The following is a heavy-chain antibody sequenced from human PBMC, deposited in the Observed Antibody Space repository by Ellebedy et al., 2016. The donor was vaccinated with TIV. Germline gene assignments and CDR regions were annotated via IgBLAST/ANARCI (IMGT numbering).Heavy chain of an antibody. J-gene: IGHJ1*01. D-gene: IGHD3-10*01. CDR1: GFTFSKYW. Sequence: GESLKISXAASGFTFSKYWIHWVRQAPGKGLVWVSRINGDGTDTAYVDSVKGRFTISRDNAKNTLYLQMNSLRAEDTAVYYCAILGRQFYSDSGSLSWGLGTLVTVSS. CDR3: AILGRQFYSDSGSLS. CDR2: INGDGTDT. V-gene: IGHV3-74*01.